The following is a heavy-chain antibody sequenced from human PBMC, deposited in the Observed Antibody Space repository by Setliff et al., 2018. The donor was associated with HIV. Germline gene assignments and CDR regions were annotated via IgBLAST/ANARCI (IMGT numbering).Heavy chain of an antibody. V-gene: IGHV3-72*01. D-gene: IGHD3-22*01. CDR3: TSPRWDYYVRSGYY. CDR2: TRNKGFSYTT. Sequence: GGSLRLSCAASGFTISDHYMDWVRQAPGKGLEWVGRTRNKGFSYTTEYAASVKGRFTISRDDSRNSVYLQMNSLKTEDTAVYYCTSPRWDYYVRSGYYWGQGTLVTVSS. J-gene: IGHJ4*02. CDR1: GFTISDHY.